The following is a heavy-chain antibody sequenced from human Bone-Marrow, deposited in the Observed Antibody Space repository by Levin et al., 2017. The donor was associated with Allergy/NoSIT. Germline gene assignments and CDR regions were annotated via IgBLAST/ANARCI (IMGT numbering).Heavy chain of an antibody. J-gene: IGHJ6*02. V-gene: IGHV4-61*01. CDR1: GDSVNSASYY. CDR2: IYYSGST. Sequence: GSLRLSCTVSGDSVNSASYYWSWIRQPPGKGLEWIGYIYYSGSTSYEPSLTSRVTISVDTSKNQFSLKLSSVTAADTAVYYCARVVLYYNYAMDVWGQGTTVTVSS. CDR3: ARVVLYYNYAMDV.